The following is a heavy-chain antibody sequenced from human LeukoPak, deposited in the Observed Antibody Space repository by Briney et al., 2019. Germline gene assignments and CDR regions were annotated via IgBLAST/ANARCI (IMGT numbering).Heavy chain of an antibody. D-gene: IGHD4-17*01. V-gene: IGHV1-24*01. J-gene: IGHJ4*02. CDR3: ATDRHGDYLVDY. Sequence: ASVKVSRKVSGYTLTELSMHWVRQAPGKGLEWMGGFDPEDGETIYAQKFQGRVTMTEDTSTDTAYMELSSLRSEDTAVYYCATDRHGDYLVDYWGQGTLVTISS. CDR2: FDPEDGET. CDR1: GYTLTELS.